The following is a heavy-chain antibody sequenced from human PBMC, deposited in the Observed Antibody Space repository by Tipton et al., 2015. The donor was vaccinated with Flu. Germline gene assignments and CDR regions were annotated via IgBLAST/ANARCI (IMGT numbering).Heavy chain of an antibody. J-gene: IGHJ4*02. CDR1: GFTFSSYA. V-gene: IGHV3-23*01. CDR2: ISGSGGST. CDR3: AKVSSGTTRGSPFDY. Sequence: SLRLSCAASGFTFSSYAMSWVRQAPGKGLEWVSAISGSGGSTYYADSVKGRFTISRDNSKNPLSLQMNSLRAEDTAVYYCAKVSSGTTRGSPFDYWGQGTLVTVSS. D-gene: IGHD1-7*01.